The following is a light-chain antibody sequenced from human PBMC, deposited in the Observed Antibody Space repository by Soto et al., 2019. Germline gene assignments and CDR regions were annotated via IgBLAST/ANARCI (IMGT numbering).Light chain of an antibody. CDR2: SAS. J-gene: IGKJ2*01. Sequence: DIQMTQSPYYLSASVGDSFTITCGASQNIRTYLNWYQQKPGKAPKLLIHSASALPSAVPSRFSGSGSGTEFTLTMSGLQPEDFATYNCQQGHSTPYTFGQGNKVESK. CDR1: QNIRTY. V-gene: IGKV1-39*01. CDR3: QQGHSTPYT.